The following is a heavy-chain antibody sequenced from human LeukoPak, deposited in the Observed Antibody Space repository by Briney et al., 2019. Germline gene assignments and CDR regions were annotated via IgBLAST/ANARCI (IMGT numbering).Heavy chain of an antibody. CDR3: ARDKGYTFDY. Sequence: GGSLRLSCAASGFTFSSYAMSWVRQAPGKGLVWVSRITSDGSTTTYADSVKGRFTIFRDNAKNTLYLQMNSLRAEDTAVYYCARDKGYTFDYWGQGTLVTVSS. J-gene: IGHJ4*02. V-gene: IGHV3-74*03. CDR2: ITSDGSTT. D-gene: IGHD2-2*02. CDR1: GFTFSSYA.